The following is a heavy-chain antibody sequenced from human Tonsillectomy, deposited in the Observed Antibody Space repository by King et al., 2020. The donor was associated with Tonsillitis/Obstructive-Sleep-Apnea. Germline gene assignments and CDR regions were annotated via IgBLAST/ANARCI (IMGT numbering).Heavy chain of an antibody. V-gene: IGHV4-34*01. Sequence: VQLQQWGAGLLKPSETLSLTCAVSGVSFSGYYWSWIRQPPGKGLEWIGEINHSGSTNYNPSLKSRVTILVDTSKNQVSLRLSSVTVADTAVYYCARFIVATPGVWFDPWGQGTLVTVSS. D-gene: IGHD5-12*01. CDR2: INHSGST. CDR1: GVSFSGYY. J-gene: IGHJ5*02. CDR3: ARFIVATPGVWFDP.